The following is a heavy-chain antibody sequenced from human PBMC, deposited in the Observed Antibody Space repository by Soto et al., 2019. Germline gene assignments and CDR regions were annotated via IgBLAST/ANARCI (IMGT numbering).Heavy chain of an antibody. V-gene: IGHV4-39*01. J-gene: IGHJ4*02. Sequence: PSETLSLTCTVSGGYISSSSYYWGWIRQPPGKGLEWIGSIYYSGSTYYNPSLKSRVTISVDTSKNQFSLKLSSVTAADTAVYYCARHYYDSSGYYWPFDYWGQGTLVTVSS. CDR2: IYYSGST. CDR1: GGYISSSSYY. CDR3: ARHYYDSSGYYWPFDY. D-gene: IGHD3-22*01.